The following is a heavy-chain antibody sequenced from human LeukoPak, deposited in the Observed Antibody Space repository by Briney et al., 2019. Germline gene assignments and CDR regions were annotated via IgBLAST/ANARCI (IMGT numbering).Heavy chain of an antibody. CDR2: IYYSGST. V-gene: IGHV4-59*01. CDR1: GGSISSYY. J-gene: IGHJ6*03. Sequence: SETLSLTCTVSGGSISSYYWSWIRQPPGKGLEWIGYIYYSGSTNYNPSLKSRVTISVDTSKNQFSLKLSSVTAADTAVYYCARGRVSSSTWHSTYYYYFYMDVWGKGTTVTVSS. D-gene: IGHD4-11*01. CDR3: ARGRVSSSTWHSTYYYYFYMDV.